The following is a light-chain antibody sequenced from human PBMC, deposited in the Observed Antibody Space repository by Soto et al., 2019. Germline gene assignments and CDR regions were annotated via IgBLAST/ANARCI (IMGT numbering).Light chain of an antibody. CDR3: QKYNSAPFT. Sequence: EIVLTQSPGTLSLSPGERATLSCRASQSVSRSFLAWYQQKSGQAPRLLIYGASSRATGIPDRFSGSGSGTDFTLTISRLEPADFATYYCQKYNSAPFTFGPGTKVDIK. J-gene: IGKJ3*01. CDR2: GAS. CDR1: QSVSRSF. V-gene: IGKV3-20*01.